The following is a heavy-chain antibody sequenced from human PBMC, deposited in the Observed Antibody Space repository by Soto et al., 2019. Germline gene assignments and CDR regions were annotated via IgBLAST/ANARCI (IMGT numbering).Heavy chain of an antibody. CDR1: GFTFSTYS. V-gene: IGHV3-23*01. CDR2: ITASRGTT. CDR3: AKCLQAYWNYDAHHM. Sequence: PGGSLRLSCAASGFTFSTYSMSWVRLAPGKGLEWVAHITASRGTTYYADFVKGRFTISRDTSRNTLYLQMNNLRAEDTALYYCAKCLQAYWNYDAHHMWGQGTMVTVSS. J-gene: IGHJ3*02. D-gene: IGHD1-7*01.